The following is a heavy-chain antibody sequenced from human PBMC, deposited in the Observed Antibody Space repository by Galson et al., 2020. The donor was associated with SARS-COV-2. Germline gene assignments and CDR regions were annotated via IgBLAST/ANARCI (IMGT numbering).Heavy chain of an antibody. CDR3: AKHRTGGLRAAGALDV. V-gene: IGHV3-30*19. D-gene: IGHD6-25*01. CDR2: MSVDGNYK. Sequence: PGGSLRLSCVVSGLSFGGFGIHWVRQTPGKGLDWVAVMSVDGNYKYYANSVRGRFTVSRDNSKNTLYLQMGSLTAEDTAVYYCAKHRTGGLRAAGALDVWGQGTAVSVSS. J-gene: IGHJ6*02. CDR1: GLSFGGFG.